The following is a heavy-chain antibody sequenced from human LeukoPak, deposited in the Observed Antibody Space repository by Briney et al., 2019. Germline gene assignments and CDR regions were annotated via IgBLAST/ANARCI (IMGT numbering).Heavy chain of an antibody. J-gene: IGHJ4*02. Sequence: GGSLRLSCAASGFTFSSYAMSWVRQAPGKGLEWVSAISGSGGSTYYADSVKARFTISRDNSKNTLYLQMNSLRAEDTAVYYCAKVGSSSPRGYFDYWGQGTLVTVSS. CDR3: AKVGSSSPRGYFDY. CDR2: ISGSGGST. CDR1: GFTFSSYA. D-gene: IGHD6-13*01. V-gene: IGHV3-23*01.